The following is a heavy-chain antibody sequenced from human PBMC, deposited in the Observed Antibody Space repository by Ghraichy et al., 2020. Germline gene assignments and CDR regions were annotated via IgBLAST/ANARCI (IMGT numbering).Heavy chain of an antibody. CDR2: IKKDGSEK. V-gene: IGHV3-7*01. D-gene: IGHD6-19*01. J-gene: IGHJ4*02. CDR3: ARDLGSGWYFDY. Sequence: TPVWGLQWVANIKKDGSEKYYVDSVKGRFTISRDNAKNSLYLQMNSLRAEDTAVYYCARDLGSGWYFDYWGQGTLV.